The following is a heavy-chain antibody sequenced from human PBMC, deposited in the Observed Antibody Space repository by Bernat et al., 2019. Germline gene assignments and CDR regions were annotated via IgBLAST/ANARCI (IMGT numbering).Heavy chain of an antibody. Sequence: QVQLVESGGGVVQPGRSLRLSCAASGFTFSSYGMHWVRQAPGKGLEWVAVIWYDGSNKYYADSVKGRFTISRDNSKNTLYLQMNSLRAEDTAVYYCARARTVTNFYFDYWGQGTLVTVSP. V-gene: IGHV3-33*01. CDR3: ARARTVTNFYFDY. CDR1: GFTFSSYG. J-gene: IGHJ4*02. D-gene: IGHD4-11*01. CDR2: IWYDGSNK.